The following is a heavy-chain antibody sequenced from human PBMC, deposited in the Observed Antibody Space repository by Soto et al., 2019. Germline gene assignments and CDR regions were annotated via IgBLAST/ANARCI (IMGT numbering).Heavy chain of an antibody. V-gene: IGHV3-48*02. Sequence: AGGSLRLSCASSGLTFSSCSMNWVRQAPGKGLEWVSFISGSGDTKYYADSVKGRLTISRDNAKNSLYLQMSSLRDEDTAVYYCAKYCSSDVCFDYWGQGTLVTVSS. CDR2: ISGSGDTK. CDR1: GLTFSSCS. CDR3: AKYCSSDVCFDY. J-gene: IGHJ4*02. D-gene: IGHD2-8*01.